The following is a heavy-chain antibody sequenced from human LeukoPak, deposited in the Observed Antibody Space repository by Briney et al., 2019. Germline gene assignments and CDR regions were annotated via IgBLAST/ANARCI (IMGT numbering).Heavy chain of an antibody. V-gene: IGHV3-7*01. J-gene: IGHJ4*02. Sequence: EGSLRLSCAASEFTFSNYWMSWVRQPPGKGLERVAHTSQDGSKNYYVDSVRGRFTISRDNAKNSLYLHMNILRAEDTAVYYCATTVAGYPDDYFDFWGQGILVTVSS. CDR3: ATTVAGYPDDYFDF. D-gene: IGHD6-19*01. CDR1: EFTFSNYW. CDR2: TSQDGSKN.